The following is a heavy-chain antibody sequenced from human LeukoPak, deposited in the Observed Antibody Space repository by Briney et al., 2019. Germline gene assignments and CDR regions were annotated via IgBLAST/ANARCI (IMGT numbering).Heavy chain of an antibody. D-gene: IGHD3-10*01. Sequence: GGSLRLSCAASGFTSSNAWMSWVRQAPGKGLEWVSYISSSSATIYYADSVKGRFTISRDNVKNSLYLQMNSLRAEDTAVYFCARERHGSGMAVDYWGQGTLVTVSS. CDR3: ARERHGSGMAVDY. J-gene: IGHJ4*02. CDR2: ISSSSATI. CDR1: GFTSSNAW. V-gene: IGHV3-48*04.